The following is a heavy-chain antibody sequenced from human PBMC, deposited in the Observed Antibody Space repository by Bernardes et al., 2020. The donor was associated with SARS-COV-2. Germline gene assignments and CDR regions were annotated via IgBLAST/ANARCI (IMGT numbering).Heavy chain of an antibody. D-gene: IGHD3-16*01. CDR3: TRDGLGWGANEY. J-gene: IGHJ4*02. CDR2: ISPSGHAT. Sequence: ASVKVSCKASGYIFSNFFMHWVRQAPGQGLEWMGVISPSGHATTYAPKFRGRFSMTRDTSTSTLYMDLSRLTSDDTAVYYCTRDGLGWGANEYWGQGTLVTVSS. CDR1: GYIFSNFF. V-gene: IGHV1-46*01.